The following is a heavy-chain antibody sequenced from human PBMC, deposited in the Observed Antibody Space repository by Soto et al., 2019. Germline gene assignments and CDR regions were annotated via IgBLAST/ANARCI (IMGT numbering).Heavy chain of an antibody. J-gene: IGHJ6*02. CDR3: PKDQGTGVVTGYYYGMDV. D-gene: IGHD5-18*01. Sequence: QVQLVESGGGVVQPGRSLRLSCAASGFTFSSYAMHWVRQAPGKGLEWVAVISYDGSNKYYADTVKGRFTISRDNSKSTLYLQMNSLGAEDTAVYYCPKDQGTGVVTGYYYGMDVWGQGTTVTVS. V-gene: IGHV3-30*18. CDR2: ISYDGSNK. CDR1: GFTFSSYA.